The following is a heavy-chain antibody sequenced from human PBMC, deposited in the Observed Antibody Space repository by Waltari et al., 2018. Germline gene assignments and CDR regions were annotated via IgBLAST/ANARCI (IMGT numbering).Heavy chain of an antibody. Sequence: QLQLQESGPGLVKPSETLSLTCTVSGGSISSSSYYWGWIRQPPGKGLEWIGSIYYSGSTYYNPSLKSRVTISVDTSKNQFSLKLSSVTAADTAVYYCASRLVWGNNWFDPWGQGTLVTVSS. D-gene: IGHD3-16*01. CDR2: IYYSGST. CDR1: GGSISSSSYY. J-gene: IGHJ5*02. CDR3: ASRLVWGNNWFDP. V-gene: IGHV4-39*07.